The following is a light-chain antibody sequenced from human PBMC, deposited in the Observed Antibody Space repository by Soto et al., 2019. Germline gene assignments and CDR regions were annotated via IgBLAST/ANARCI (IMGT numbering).Light chain of an antibody. V-gene: IGKV3-20*01. Sequence: EIVLTQSPGTLSLPPGERATLSCRASQSVSSSYLAWYQQKPGQAPRLLIYGASSRATGIPDRFSGSGSGTDFTLTISRLEPEDFAVYYCQRSYTFGQGTKLEIK. CDR2: GAS. CDR1: QSVSSSY. J-gene: IGKJ2*01. CDR3: QRSYT.